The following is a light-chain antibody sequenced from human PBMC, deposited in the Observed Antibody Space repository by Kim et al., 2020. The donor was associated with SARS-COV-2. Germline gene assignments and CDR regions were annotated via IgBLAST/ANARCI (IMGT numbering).Light chain of an antibody. CDR3: AAWDDSLSGPWV. J-gene: IGLJ3*02. CDR2: RNN. V-gene: IGLV1-47*01. CDR1: SSNIGSNY. Sequence: QSVLTQPPSASGTPWQRVTISCSGSSSNIGSNYVYWYQQLPGTAPKLLIYRNNQRPSGVPDRFSGSKSGTSASLAISGLRSEDEADYYCAAWDDSLSGPWVFGGGTQLTVL.